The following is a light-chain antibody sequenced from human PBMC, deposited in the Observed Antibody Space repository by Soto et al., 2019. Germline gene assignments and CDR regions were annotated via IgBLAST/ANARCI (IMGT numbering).Light chain of an antibody. CDR2: EAS. CDR1: SNDVGTYNL. CDR3: CSYGRSVV. Sequence: QSALTQPASVSGSPGQSITISCTGISNDVGTYNLVSWYQHHPGKAPTLIIYEASKRPSGVPNRFSGSKSGNTASLTISGLHAEDEADYYCCSYGRSVVFGGGTKLTVL. V-gene: IGLV2-23*01. J-gene: IGLJ2*01.